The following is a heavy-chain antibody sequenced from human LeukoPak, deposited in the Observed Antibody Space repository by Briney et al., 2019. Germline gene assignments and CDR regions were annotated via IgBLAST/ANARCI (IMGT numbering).Heavy chain of an antibody. V-gene: IGHV4-59*08. D-gene: IGHD3-9*01. CDR3: ARGGTYYDILTGPPPDY. CDR1: GGSINNYY. CDR2: VYYSGST. J-gene: IGHJ4*02. Sequence: TSETLSLTCTVSGGSINNYYWSWIRQPPGKGLEWIGYVYYSGSTNYNPSLKSRVTISLDTSKKQFSLKLSSVTAADTAVYYCARGGTYYDILTGPPPDYWGQGTLVTVSS.